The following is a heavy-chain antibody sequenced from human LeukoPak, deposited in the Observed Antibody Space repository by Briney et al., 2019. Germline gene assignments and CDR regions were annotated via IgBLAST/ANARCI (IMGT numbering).Heavy chain of an antibody. V-gene: IGHV3-48*04. CDR1: GFTFSSYS. CDR3: ARDRDVWGSYRYLLSH. D-gene: IGHD3-16*02. J-gene: IGHJ4*02. Sequence: GGSLRLSCAASGFTFSSYSMNWVRQAPGKGLEWVSYISSSSSTIYYADSVKGRFTISRDNAKNSLYLQMNSLRAEDTAVYYCARDRDVWGSYRYLLSHWGQGTLVTVSS. CDR2: ISSSSSTI.